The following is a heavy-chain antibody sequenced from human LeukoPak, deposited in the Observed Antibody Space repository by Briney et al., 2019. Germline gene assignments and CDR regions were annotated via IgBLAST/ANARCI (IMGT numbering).Heavy chain of an antibody. CDR1: GFTFSSNW. D-gene: IGHD3-22*01. J-gene: IGHJ4*02. CDR3: ARLQWNGYDISGFDH. Sequence: GGSLRLSCVGSGFTFSSNWMGWVRQAPGKGLEWVANIRQDGREIYYMDSLKGRLTIDRDNDKNSLYLQMNSLRAEDTAVYHCARLQWNGYDISGFDHWGQGTLVTVSS. CDR2: IRQDGREI. V-gene: IGHV3-7*05.